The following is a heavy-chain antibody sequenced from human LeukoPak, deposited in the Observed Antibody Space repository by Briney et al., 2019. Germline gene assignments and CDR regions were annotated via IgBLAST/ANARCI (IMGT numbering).Heavy chain of an antibody. CDR3: ARDESSSSWEEGGDAFDI. Sequence: ASVKLSCKASGYTFTSYYMHWVRHAPGQGLEWMGIINPSGGSTSYAQKFQGRVTMTRDTSTSRLYMELSSLRSEDTAVYYCARDESSSSWEEGGDAFDIWGQGTMVTVSS. J-gene: IGHJ3*02. CDR2: INPSGGST. D-gene: IGHD6-13*01. V-gene: IGHV1-46*01. CDR1: GYTFTSYY.